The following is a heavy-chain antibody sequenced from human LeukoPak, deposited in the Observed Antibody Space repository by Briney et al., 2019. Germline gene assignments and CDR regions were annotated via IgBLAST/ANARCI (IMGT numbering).Heavy chain of an antibody. CDR3: ARAGIAAAGTIRGVKYFQH. D-gene: IGHD6-13*01. Sequence: SETLSLTCAIYGXSFSGYYWSWIRQPPGKGLEWIGEINHSGSTNYNPSLKSRVTISVDTSKNQFSLKLSSVTAADTAVYYCARAGIAAAGTIRGVKYFQHWGQGTLVTVSS. J-gene: IGHJ1*01. CDR1: GXSFSGYY. V-gene: IGHV4-34*01. CDR2: INHSGST.